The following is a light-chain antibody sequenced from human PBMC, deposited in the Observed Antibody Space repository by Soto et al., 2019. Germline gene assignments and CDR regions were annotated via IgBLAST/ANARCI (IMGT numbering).Light chain of an antibody. V-gene: IGLV2-14*01. CDR2: EVS. Sequence: QSALTQPASVSGSPGQSITISCTGTSSDVGGYNYVSWYQHHPGKAPKLMIYEVSNRPSGVSNRFSGSKSGNTASLTISGLQPEDEADYSCSSYTSSSTLEGVFGGGTQLTVL. CDR1: SSDVGGYNY. J-gene: IGLJ3*02. CDR3: SSYTSSSTLEGV.